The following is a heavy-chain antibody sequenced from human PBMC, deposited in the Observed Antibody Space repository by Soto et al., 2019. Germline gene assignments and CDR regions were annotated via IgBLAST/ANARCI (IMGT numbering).Heavy chain of an antibody. Sequence: SETLSLTCTVSGGSISSYYWSWIRQPPGKGLEWIGYIYYSGSTNYNPSLKSRVTISVDTSKNQFSLKLSSVTAADTAVYYCARHWAYDFWSGGINWFDPWGQGTLVTVSS. CDR3: ARHWAYDFWSGGINWFDP. CDR2: IYYSGST. CDR1: GGSISSYY. V-gene: IGHV4-59*08. J-gene: IGHJ5*02. D-gene: IGHD3-3*01.